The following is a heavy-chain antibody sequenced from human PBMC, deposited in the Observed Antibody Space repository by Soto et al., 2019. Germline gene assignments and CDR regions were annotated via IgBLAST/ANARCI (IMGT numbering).Heavy chain of an antibody. CDR2: MNPNSGNT. CDR1: GYTFTSYD. Sequence: ASVKVSCKASGYTFTSYDINWVRQATGQGLEWMGWMNPNSGNTGYAQKFQGRVTMTRNTSISTAYMELSSLRSEDTAAYYCARALRFLEWTHYGMDVWGQGTTVTVSS. J-gene: IGHJ6*02. CDR3: ARALRFLEWTHYGMDV. D-gene: IGHD3-3*01. V-gene: IGHV1-8*01.